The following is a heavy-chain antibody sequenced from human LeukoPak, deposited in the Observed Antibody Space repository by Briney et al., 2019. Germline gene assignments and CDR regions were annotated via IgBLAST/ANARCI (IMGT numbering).Heavy chain of an antibody. D-gene: IGHD4-23*01. J-gene: IGHJ6*03. Sequence: GGSLRLSCAASGFTFSSYAMSWVRQAPGRGLEWVSTVSGSGVSTYYADSVKGRFTISRDNSKSTLSLQMNSLRAEDTAIYYCAKAFGNSDDYYYYMDVWGKGTTVTVSS. CDR3: AKAFGNSDDYYYYMDV. CDR2: VSGSGVST. CDR1: GFTFSSYA. V-gene: IGHV3-23*01.